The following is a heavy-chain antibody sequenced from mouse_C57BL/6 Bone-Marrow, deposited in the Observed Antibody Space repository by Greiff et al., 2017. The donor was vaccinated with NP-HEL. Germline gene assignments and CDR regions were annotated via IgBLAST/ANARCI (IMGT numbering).Heavy chain of an antibody. D-gene: IGHD1-1*01. V-gene: IGHV3-6*01. CDR3: ATGSSYWYFYV. CDR1: GYSITSGYY. CDR2: ISYDGSN. J-gene: IGHJ1*03. Sequence: ESGPGLVKPSQSLSLTCSVTGYSITSGYYWNWIRQFPGNKLEWMGYISYDGSNNYNPSLKNRISITRDTSKNQFFLKLNSVTTEDTATYYCATGSSYWYFYVWGTGTTVTVSS.